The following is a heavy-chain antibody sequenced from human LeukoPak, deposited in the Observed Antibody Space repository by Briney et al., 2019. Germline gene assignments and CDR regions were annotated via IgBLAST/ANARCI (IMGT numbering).Heavy chain of an antibody. V-gene: IGHV3-21*01. D-gene: IGHD3-22*01. CDR2: ISSSSSYI. CDR1: GFTFSSYS. Sequence: GGSLRLSCAASGFTFSSYSMNWVRQAPGKGLEWVSSISSSSSYIYYADSVKGRFTISRDNAKNSLYRQMNSLRAKDTAVYYCARDRGYDSSGYYGYWGQGTLVTVSS. CDR3: ARDRGYDSSGYYGY. J-gene: IGHJ4*02.